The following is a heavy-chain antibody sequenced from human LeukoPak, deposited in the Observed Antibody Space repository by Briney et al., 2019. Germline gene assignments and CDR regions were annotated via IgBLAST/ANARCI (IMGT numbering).Heavy chain of an antibody. CDR2: IYYSGST. CDR3: ARHGVEATLDYYYMDV. J-gene: IGHJ6*03. D-gene: IGHD1-26*01. CDR1: GGSISSSSYY. Sequence: SETLSLTCTVSGGSISSSSYYWGWIRQPPGKGLEWIGSIYYSGSTYYNPSLKSRVTISVDTSKNQFSLKLSSVTAADTAVYYCARHGVEATLDYYYMDVWGKGTTVIVSS. V-gene: IGHV4-39*01.